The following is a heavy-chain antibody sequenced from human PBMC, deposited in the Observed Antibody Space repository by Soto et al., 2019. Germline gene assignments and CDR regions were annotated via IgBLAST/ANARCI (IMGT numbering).Heavy chain of an antibody. D-gene: IGHD3-22*01. V-gene: IGHV3-48*03. J-gene: IGHJ6*02. Sequence: PGGSLRLSCAASGFTFSSYEMNWVRQAPGKGLEWVSYISSSGSTIYYADSVKGRFTISRDNAKNSLYLQMNSLRAEDTAVYYCARDLDDSSGYHVDPYYYGMDVWGQGTTVTVSS. CDR1: GFTFSSYE. CDR2: ISSSGSTI. CDR3: ARDLDDSSGYHVDPYYYGMDV.